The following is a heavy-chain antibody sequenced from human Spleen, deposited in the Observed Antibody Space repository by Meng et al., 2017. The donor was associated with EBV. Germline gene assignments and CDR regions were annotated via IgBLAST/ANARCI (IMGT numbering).Heavy chain of an antibody. CDR2: IYYTGST. V-gene: IGHV4-39*01. CDR1: GGSISSSHY. J-gene: IGHJ5*02. Sequence: QVHRQESGPVLVKPSETLSLTCTVSGGSISSSHYWGWIRQHPGKGLEWIGTIYYTGSTYYNSSLKSRVTISVDTSKSQFSLKLSSVAAADTAVYYCARPFPSWQSPRLDPFGAWGQGTLVTASS. D-gene: IGHD6-19*01. CDR3: ARPFPSWQSPRLDPFGA.